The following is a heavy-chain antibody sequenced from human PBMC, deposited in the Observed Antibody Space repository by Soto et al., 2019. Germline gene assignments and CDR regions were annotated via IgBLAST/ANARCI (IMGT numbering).Heavy chain of an antibody. CDR3: ARDLRHSYGYLEVDDY. D-gene: IGHD5-18*01. V-gene: IGHV3-30-3*01. J-gene: IGHJ4*02. CDR1: GFTFSSYA. CDR2: ISYDGSNK. Sequence: QVQLVESGGGVVQPGRSLRLSCAASGFTFSSYAMHWVRQAPGKGLEWVAVISYDGSNKYYADSVKGRFTISRDNSKNTLYLQMNSLRAEDPAVYYCARDLRHSYGYLEVDDYWGQGTLVTVSS.